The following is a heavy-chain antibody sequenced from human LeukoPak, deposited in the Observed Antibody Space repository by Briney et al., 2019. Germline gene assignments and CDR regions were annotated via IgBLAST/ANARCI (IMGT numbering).Heavy chain of an antibody. Sequence: SETLSLTCTVSGYSISSGYYWGWIRQPPGKGLEWIGSIYHSGSTNYNPSLKSRVTISVDTSKNQFSLKLSSVTAADTAVYYCASTKPGYSSGWPRNYYYYYMDVWGKGTTVTVSS. D-gene: IGHD6-19*01. CDR3: ASTKPGYSSGWPRNYYYYYMDV. CDR1: GYSISSGYY. J-gene: IGHJ6*03. CDR2: IYHSGST. V-gene: IGHV4-38-2*02.